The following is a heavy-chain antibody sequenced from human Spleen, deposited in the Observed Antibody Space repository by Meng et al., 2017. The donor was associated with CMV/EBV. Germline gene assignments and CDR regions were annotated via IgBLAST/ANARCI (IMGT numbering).Heavy chain of an antibody. CDR3: ARDRSSDFWSGDWDY. CDR1: GGTFSSYA. V-gene: IGHV1-69*05. CDR2: IIPISGTT. Sequence: SGGTFSSYAINWVRQAPGQGLEWMGGIIPISGTTNYAQKFQGRVTITTDESTSTAYMELSSLISEDTAIYYCARDRSSDFWSGDWDYWGQGTLVTVSS. D-gene: IGHD3-3*01. J-gene: IGHJ4*02.